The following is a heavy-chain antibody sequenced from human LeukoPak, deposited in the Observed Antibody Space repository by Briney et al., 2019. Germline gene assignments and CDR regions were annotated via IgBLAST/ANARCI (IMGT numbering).Heavy chain of an antibody. V-gene: IGHV3-48*01. D-gene: IGHD3-22*01. CDR1: GFTFSSYS. CDR3: ARDRLDYYDSSGYYLLDY. J-gene: IGHJ4*02. Sequence: PGGSLRLSCAASGFTFSSYSMNWVRQAPGKGLEWASYISSSSSTIYYADSVKGRFTTSRDNAKNSLYLQMNSLRAEDTAVYYCARDRLDYYDSSGYYLLDYWGQGTLVTVSS. CDR2: ISSSSSTI.